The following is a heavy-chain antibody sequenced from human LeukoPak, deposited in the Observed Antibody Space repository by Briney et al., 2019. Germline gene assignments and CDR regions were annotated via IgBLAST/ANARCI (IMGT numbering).Heavy chain of an antibody. CDR3: TTDTYGAPSSVDY. CDR2: IKSKTDGGTT. J-gene: IGHJ4*02. CDR1: GFTFSNAW. Sequence: GGSLRLSCAASGFTFSNAWMSWVRQAPGKGREWVGRIKSKTDGGTTDYAAPVKGRFTISRDDSKNTLYLQMNSLKTEDTAVYYCTTDTYGAPSSVDYWGQGTLVTVSS. D-gene: IGHD4-17*01. V-gene: IGHV3-15*01.